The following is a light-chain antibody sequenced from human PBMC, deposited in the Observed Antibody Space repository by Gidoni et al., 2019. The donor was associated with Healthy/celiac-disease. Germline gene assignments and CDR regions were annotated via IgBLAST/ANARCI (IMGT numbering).Light chain of an antibody. J-gene: IGLJ2*01. CDR1: SGSTATNY. CDR3: QSYDSSNVV. Sequence: NFMLTHPHSVSESPGKTVTISCTRSSGSTATNYVQWYQQRPGSSPTTVIDEDNQRPSGVPNRFSGTIDSSSNSASLTISGLKTEDEADYYCQSYDSSNVVFGGGTKLTVL. V-gene: IGLV6-57*01. CDR2: EDN.